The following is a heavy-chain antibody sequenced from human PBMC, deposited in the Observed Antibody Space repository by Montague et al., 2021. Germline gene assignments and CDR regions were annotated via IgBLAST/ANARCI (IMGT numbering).Heavy chain of an antibody. V-gene: IGHV4-59*08. CDR3: AKQDYFVSGTSYKGFDP. D-gene: IGHD3-10*01. CDR2: MFYGGAT. CDR1: SGSIFHAH. Sequence: SETLSLTCTVSSGSIFHAHWSWVRQPPGKVLEWLGSMFYGGATSNNPSLKSRVTMSIDTSTNQFSLKLSFVTAADMAVYYCAKQDYFVSGTSYKGFDPWGQGILVTVSS. J-gene: IGHJ5*02.